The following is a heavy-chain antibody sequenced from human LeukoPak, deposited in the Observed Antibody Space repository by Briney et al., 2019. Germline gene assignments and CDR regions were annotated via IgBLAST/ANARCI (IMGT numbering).Heavy chain of an antibody. D-gene: IGHD4-17*01. J-gene: IGHJ3*02. CDR2: INHSGST. V-gene: IGHV4-34*01. CDR1: GGSFSGYY. Sequence: SETLSLTCAVYGGSFSGYYWSWIRQPPGKGLEWIGEINHSGSTNYNPSLKSRVTISVDTSKNQFPLKLSSVTAADTAVYYCARGDYGKAFDIWGQGTMVTVSS. CDR3: ARGDYGKAFDI.